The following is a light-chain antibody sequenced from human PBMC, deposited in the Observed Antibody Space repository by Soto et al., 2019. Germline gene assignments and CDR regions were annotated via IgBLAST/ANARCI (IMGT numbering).Light chain of an antibody. V-gene: IGKV3-20*01. J-gene: IGKJ1*01. Sequence: EIVLTQSPGTLSLSPGERATLSCRASQSVSSNFLAWYQEKPGQAPRLLIYGGSSRATGIPVRFSGSGSETDFTLTISRLEPEDFAVYYCQQYGRTFGQGTKVDIK. CDR2: GGS. CDR3: QQYGRT. CDR1: QSVSSNF.